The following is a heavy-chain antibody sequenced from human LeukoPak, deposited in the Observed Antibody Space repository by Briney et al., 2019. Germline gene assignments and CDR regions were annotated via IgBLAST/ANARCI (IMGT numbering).Heavy chain of an antibody. J-gene: IGHJ4*02. Sequence: ASETLSLTCTVSGGSISPYYWSWIRQPPGKGLEWIGYTHYSGSTNYNPSLKSRVTISIDTSKNRISLKLSSVAAADTAVYYCARHRTMTSGYDFWGRGTLVAVSP. CDR3: ARHRTMTSGYDF. D-gene: IGHD5-12*01. V-gene: IGHV4-59*08. CDR2: THYSGST. CDR1: GGSISPYY.